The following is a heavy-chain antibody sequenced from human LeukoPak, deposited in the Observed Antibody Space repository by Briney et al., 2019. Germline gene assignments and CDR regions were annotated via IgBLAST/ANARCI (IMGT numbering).Heavy chain of an antibody. V-gene: IGHV3-23*01. CDR3: AKVPITVTRNFDY. J-gene: IGHJ4*02. CDR2: ISGSGGNT. Sequence: GGSLRLSCAASGFTFSNYVMSWVRQAPGKGLEWVSSISGSGGNTYYADSVKGRFTISRDNSKSTLYLQMNSLRAEDTAVYYCAKVPITVTRNFDYWGQGTLVTVSS. CDR1: GFTFSNYV. D-gene: IGHD4-17*01.